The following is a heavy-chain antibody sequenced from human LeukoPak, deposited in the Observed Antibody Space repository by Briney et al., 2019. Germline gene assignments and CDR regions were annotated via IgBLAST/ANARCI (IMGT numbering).Heavy chain of an antibody. J-gene: IGHJ6*04. V-gene: IGHV1-18*04. CDR1: GYTFTSYG. Sequence: ASVKVSCKASGYTFTSYGISWVRQAPGQGLEWMGWISAYNGNTNYAQELQGRVTMTTDTSTSTAYMELRSLRSDDTAVYYCARDQHCSGGSCYYGYYYYYGMDVWGKGTTVTVSS. CDR2: ISAYNGNT. CDR3: ARDQHCSGGSCYYGYYYYYGMDV. D-gene: IGHD2-15*01.